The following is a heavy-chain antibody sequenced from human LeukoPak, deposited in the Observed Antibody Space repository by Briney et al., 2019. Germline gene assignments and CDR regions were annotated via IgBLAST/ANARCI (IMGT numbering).Heavy chain of an antibody. J-gene: IGHJ4*02. CDR2: ISVYNGNT. CDR3: ARDRGRTVVTPGPFSSED. Sequence: ASVKVSCKASGYTFTSYGISWVRQAPGQGLEWTGWISVYNGNTNYAQKFQGRVTMTTDTSTSTAYMELRGLRSDDTAVYYCARDRGRTVVTPGPFSSEDWGQGTLVTVSS. CDR1: GYTFTSYG. V-gene: IGHV1-18*01. D-gene: IGHD4-23*01.